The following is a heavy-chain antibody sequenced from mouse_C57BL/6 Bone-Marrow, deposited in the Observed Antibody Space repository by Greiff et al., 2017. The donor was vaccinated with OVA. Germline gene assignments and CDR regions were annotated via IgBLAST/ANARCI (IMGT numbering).Heavy chain of an antibody. V-gene: IGHV5-4*03. CDR2: ISDGGSYT. D-gene: IGHD2-5*01. CDR1: GFTFSSYA. J-gene: IGHJ3*01. CDR3: ARGGPSYYSNYRWFAY. Sequence: EVKLMESGGGLVKPGGSLKLSCAASGFTFSSYAMSWVRQTPEKRLEWVATISDGGSYTYYPDNVKGRFTISRDNAKNNLYLQMSHLKSEDTAMYYCARGGPSYYSNYRWFAYWGQGTLVTVSA.